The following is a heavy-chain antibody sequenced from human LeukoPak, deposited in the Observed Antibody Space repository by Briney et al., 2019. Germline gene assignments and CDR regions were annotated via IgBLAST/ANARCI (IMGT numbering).Heavy chain of an antibody. J-gene: IGHJ4*02. V-gene: IGHV3-21*04. Sequence: PGGSLRLSCAASGFTFSSYSMSWVRQAPGKGLEWVSSISSSSTYRYYADSVKGRFTISRDNAKNSLYLQMNSLRAEDTAVYYCASDRRRANDYWGQGTLVTVSS. CDR2: ISSSSTYR. CDR3: ASDRRRANDY. CDR1: GFTFSSYS.